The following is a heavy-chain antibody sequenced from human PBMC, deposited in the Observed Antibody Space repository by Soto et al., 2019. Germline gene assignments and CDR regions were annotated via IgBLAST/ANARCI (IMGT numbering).Heavy chain of an antibody. CDR2: IIPIFGTA. Sequence: QVQLVQSGAEVKKPGSSVKVSCKASGGTFSSYAISWVRQAPGQGLEWMGGIIPIFGTANYAQKCQGRVPITADESTGTAYMELSSLRSEDTAVYYCASSAMDHYYYGMDVWGQGTTVTVSS. V-gene: IGHV1-69*12. J-gene: IGHJ6*02. CDR1: GGTFSSYA. CDR3: ASSAMDHYYYGMDV. D-gene: IGHD5-18*01.